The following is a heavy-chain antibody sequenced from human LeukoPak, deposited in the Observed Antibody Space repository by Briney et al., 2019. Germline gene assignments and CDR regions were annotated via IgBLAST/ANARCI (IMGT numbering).Heavy chain of an antibody. V-gene: IGHV4-4*07. J-gene: IGHJ3*02. CDR3: VRALNMAFDI. CDR2: IQTSGST. Sequence: PSETLSLTCTVSGSSMNNFYWTWIRQPAGKGLEWIGRIQTSGSTNYNPSLRSRVTMSLDTSKNQFSLSLSSVTAADTAVYYCVRALNMAFDIWGQGTMVTVSS. CDR1: GSSMNNFY.